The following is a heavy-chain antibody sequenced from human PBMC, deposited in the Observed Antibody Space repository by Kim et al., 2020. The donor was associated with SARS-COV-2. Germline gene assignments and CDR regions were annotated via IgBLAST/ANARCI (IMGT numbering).Heavy chain of an antibody. CDR3: ARESLGGGPFDY. D-gene: IGHD2-15*01. J-gene: IGHJ4*02. V-gene: IGHV1-46*01. Sequence: SYAQKLQGRVTMTRDTSTSTVYMELSSLRSEDTAVYYCARESLGGGPFDYWGQGTLVTVSS.